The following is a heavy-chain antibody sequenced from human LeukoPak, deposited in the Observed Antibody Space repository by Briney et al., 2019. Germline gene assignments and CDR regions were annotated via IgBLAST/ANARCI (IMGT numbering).Heavy chain of an antibody. D-gene: IGHD1-26*01. V-gene: IGHV3-74*03. CDR3: VRLSGSYYAFDS. CDR1: GFTFGSYW. CDR2: SNTDGTST. Sequence: GGSLRLSCAASGFTFGSYWMHWVRQVPGKGLVWVARSNTDGTSTKYADSVKGRFTISRDNAKNTLYLQMSSLRAEDTAVYYCVRLSGSYYAFDSWGQGTLVTVSS. J-gene: IGHJ4*02.